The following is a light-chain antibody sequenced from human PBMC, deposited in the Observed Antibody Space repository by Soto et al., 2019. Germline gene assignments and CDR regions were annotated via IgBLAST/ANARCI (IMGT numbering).Light chain of an antibody. CDR2: DAS. CDR1: QSISSW. Sequence: DIQMTQSPSTLSASVGDRVTITCRASQSISSWLAWYQQKPGKAPKLLIYDASSLESGVRSRFSGSGSGTEFTLTISSLQPDDFATYYCQQYNSWYTFGQGTKLEIK. V-gene: IGKV1-5*01. J-gene: IGKJ2*01. CDR3: QQYNSWYT.